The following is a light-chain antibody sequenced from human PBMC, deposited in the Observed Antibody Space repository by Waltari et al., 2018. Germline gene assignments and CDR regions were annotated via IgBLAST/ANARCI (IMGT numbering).Light chain of an antibody. V-gene: IGKV3-20*01. Sequence: EIVLTQSPCTLPLSPGHIATLSCRASHTVSRALTWYQQKPGQAPRLLLYGASTRATGIPDRFSDSGSGTDFSLTISRLEPDDFAVYYCQHYLRLPVTFGQGTTVEI. CDR3: QHYLRLPVT. CDR2: GAS. J-gene: IGKJ1*01. CDR1: HTVSRA.